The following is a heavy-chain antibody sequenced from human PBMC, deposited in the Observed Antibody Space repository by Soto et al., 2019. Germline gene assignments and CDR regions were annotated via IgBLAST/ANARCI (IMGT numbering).Heavy chain of an antibody. CDR2: IIPIFGTA. CDR1: GGTFSTYS. V-gene: IGHV1-69*06. D-gene: IGHD1-26*01. J-gene: IGHJ4*02. CDR3: ASSSGNNYGVGTNYYFDY. Sequence: QVQLVQSGAEVKKHGSSVKVSCKTSGGTFSTYSIVWVRQAPGEGLEWMGGIIPIFGTANYAQKFQDRVTMAADKSTNTAFMELSSLKSEDTAMYYCASSSGNNYGVGTNYYFDYWGQGALVIVSS.